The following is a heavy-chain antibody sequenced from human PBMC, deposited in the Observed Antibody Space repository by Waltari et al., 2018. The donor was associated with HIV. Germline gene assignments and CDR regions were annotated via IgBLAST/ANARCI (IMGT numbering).Heavy chain of an antibody. V-gene: IGHV4-34*01. CDR1: SSVSFSDYY. Sequence: HVQLKQWGAGLLKPSETLSLPCAVYSSVSFSDYYWNWIRQAPGKGLEWVGEINGKGDINYNPSLKSRVTLSVDTSKNQFSLRLNFVTAADTAVYYCAKRAVFGDYGRGWIDPWGQGTLVTVSS. D-gene: IGHD4-17*01. J-gene: IGHJ5*02. CDR2: INGKGDI. CDR3: AKRAVFGDYGRGWIDP.